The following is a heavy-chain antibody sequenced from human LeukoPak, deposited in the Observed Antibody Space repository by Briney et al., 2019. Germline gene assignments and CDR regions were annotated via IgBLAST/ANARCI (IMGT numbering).Heavy chain of an antibody. D-gene: IGHD6-19*01. CDR2: IIPIFGTA. CDR3: ATVSSSSGWELDY. Sequence: ASVKVSCKASGGTFSSYAISWVRQAPGQGLEWMGGIIPIFGTANYAQKFQGRVTMTEDTSTDTAYMELSSLRSEDTAVYYCATVSSSSGWELDYWGQGTLVTVSS. V-gene: IGHV1-69*06. CDR1: GGTFSSYA. J-gene: IGHJ4*02.